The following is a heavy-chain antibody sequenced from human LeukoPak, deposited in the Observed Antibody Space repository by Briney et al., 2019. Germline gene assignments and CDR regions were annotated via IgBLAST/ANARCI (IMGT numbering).Heavy chain of an antibody. CDR3: ARGSGYYDSSGLYYYYGMDV. CDR2: IIPIFGTA. CDR1: GGTFSSYA. Sequence: VASVKVSCKASGGTFSSYAISWVRQAPGQGLEWMGGIIPIFGTANYAQKFQGRVTITADESTSTAYMELSSLRSEDTAVYYCARGSGYYDSSGLYYYYGMDVWGQGTTVTVSS. J-gene: IGHJ6*02. V-gene: IGHV1-69*13. D-gene: IGHD3-22*01.